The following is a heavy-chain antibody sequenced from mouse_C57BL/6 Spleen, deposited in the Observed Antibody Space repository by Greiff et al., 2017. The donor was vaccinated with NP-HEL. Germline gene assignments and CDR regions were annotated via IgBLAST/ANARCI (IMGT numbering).Heavy chain of an antibody. CDR3: ARASMVTSYYYAMDY. CDR2: INPNNGGT. Sequence: VQLQQSGPELVKPGASVKIPCKASGYTFTDYNMDWVKQSHGKSLEWIGDINPNNGGTIYNQKFKGKATLTVDKSSSTAYMELRSLTSEDTAVYYCARASMVTSYYYAMDYWGQGTSVTVSS. V-gene: IGHV1-18*01. D-gene: IGHD2-2*01. J-gene: IGHJ4*01. CDR1: GYTFTDYN.